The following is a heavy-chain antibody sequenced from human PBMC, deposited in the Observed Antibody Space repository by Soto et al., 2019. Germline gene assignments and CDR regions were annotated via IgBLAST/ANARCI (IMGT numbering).Heavy chain of an antibody. V-gene: IGHV3-7*01. CDR1: GFIFSDFW. J-gene: IGHJ4*02. Sequence: EVQLVESGGGSVQPGGSLRLSCAASGFIFSDFWMSWVRQAPGRGLEWVANVKPDGSDKYYVDSVRGRFTISRDNAKDSLYLQLSSLRAEDTAVYYCATERYWSFENWGQGALVTVSS. CDR3: ATERYWSFEN. CDR2: VKPDGSDK. D-gene: IGHD2-8*02.